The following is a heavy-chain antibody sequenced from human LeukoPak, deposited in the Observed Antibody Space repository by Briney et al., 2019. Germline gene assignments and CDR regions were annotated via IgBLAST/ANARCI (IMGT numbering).Heavy chain of an antibody. CDR3: VRDVGYSAYD. J-gene: IGHJ4*02. D-gene: IGHD5-12*01. CDR2: IKNDGITT. V-gene: IGHV3-74*01. CDR1: GFTFGTSW. Sequence: GGSLRLSCAASGFTFGTSWMHWVRQAPRKGLVRVSLIKNDGITTTYADSVKGRFTISRDNAMNTVFLQMNSLRAEDTAVYYCVRDVGYSAYDWGQGTLVTVSS.